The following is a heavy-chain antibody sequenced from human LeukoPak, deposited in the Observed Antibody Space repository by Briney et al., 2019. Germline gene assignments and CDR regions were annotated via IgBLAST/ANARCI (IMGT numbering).Heavy chain of an antibody. J-gene: IGHJ5*02. Sequence: GGSLRLFCVACGFTLAAYALRWVRHAPGQGLVWISLISGDGDNTYYADSVKGRFTISRDNSKNSLYLQMSSLRAEDTALYYCVKGVRSGTYYNCFDPWGQGTLVTVSS. CDR2: ISGDGDNT. CDR1: GFTLAAYA. V-gene: IGHV3-43*02. CDR3: VKGVRSGTYYNCFDP. D-gene: IGHD1-26*01.